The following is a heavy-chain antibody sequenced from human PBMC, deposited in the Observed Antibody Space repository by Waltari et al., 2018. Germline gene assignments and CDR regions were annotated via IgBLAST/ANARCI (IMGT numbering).Heavy chain of an antibody. CDR3: AREGVGHSSGYYCDF. D-gene: IGHD3-22*01. Sequence: QVPLQQWGAGLLKPSETLSLTCAVYGGSFSGYYWSWIRQPPGKGLAWIGEINHSGSTNYNPCLKSRVTRSVETSKNQFSLKLSSVTAEDTAVYFCAREGVGHSSGYYCDFWGQGTLVTVSS. CDR1: GGSFSGYY. V-gene: IGHV4-34*01. J-gene: IGHJ4*02. CDR2: INHSGST.